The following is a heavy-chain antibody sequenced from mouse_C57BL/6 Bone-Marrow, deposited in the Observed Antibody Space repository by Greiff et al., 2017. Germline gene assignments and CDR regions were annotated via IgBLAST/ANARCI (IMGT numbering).Heavy chain of an antibody. V-gene: IGHV1-59*01. CDR2: IDPSDSYT. CDR3: ARKGDY. Sequence: QVQLQQPGAELVRPGTSVKLSCKASGYTFTSYWMHWVKQRPGQGLEWIGVIDPSDSYTNYNQKFKGKATLTVDTSSSTAYMQLSSLTSEDSAVYYCARKGDYWGQGITLTVSS. J-gene: IGHJ2*01. CDR1: GYTFTSYW.